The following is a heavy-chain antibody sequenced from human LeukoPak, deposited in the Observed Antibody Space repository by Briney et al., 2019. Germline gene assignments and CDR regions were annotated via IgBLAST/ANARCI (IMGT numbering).Heavy chain of an antibody. V-gene: IGHV3-23*01. CDR2: LSDSGGNT. CDR3: EKDPQDY. Sequence: GGSLKLSCVASGFAFSNYAMSWVRQAPGKGLEWVSSLSDSGGNTYYADSVKGRFTISRDNSKNTLYLQMNSLRVEDTAVYYCEKDPQDYWGQGTLVIVSS. CDR1: GFAFSNYA. J-gene: IGHJ4*02.